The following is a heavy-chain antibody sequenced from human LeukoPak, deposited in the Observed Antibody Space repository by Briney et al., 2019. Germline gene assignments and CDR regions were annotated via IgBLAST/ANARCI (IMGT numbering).Heavy chain of an antibody. CDR1: GLTVSSNY. CDR2: LSSADST. CDR3: ARVLGFGESYYYYYGMDV. J-gene: IGHJ6*02. V-gene: IGHV3-66*01. Sequence: GGSLRLSCAASGLTVSSNYMSWARPPPGPGLARVSVLSSADSTFYADSVKGRFSISRDNSKNTLYLQMNSLRAEDTATYYCARVLGFGESYYYYYGMDVWGQGTTVTVSS. D-gene: IGHD3-10*01.